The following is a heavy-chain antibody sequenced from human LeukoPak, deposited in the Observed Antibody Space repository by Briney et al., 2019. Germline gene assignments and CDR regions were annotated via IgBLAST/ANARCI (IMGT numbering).Heavy chain of an antibody. CDR3: ARVLADSSGYDY. Sequence: GGSLRLSCAASGFTVSSNYMSWVRQAPGKGLEWVSVIYSGGSTYYADSVKGRFTISRDNSKNTLYLQMNSLRAEDTAVYYCARVLADSSGYDYWGQGTLVTVFS. D-gene: IGHD3-22*01. V-gene: IGHV3-53*01. J-gene: IGHJ4*02. CDR2: IYSGGST. CDR1: GFTVSSNY.